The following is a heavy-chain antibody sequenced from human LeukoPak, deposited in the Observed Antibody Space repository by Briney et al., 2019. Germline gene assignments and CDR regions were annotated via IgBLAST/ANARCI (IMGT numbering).Heavy chain of an antibody. J-gene: IGHJ4*02. CDR3: ASARYYDFWSGYLIDY. V-gene: IGHV4-39*01. CDR1: GGSISSSSYY. Sequence: PSQTLSLTCAVSGGSISSSSYYWGWIRQPPGKGLEWIGSIYYSGSTYYNPSLKSRVTISVDTSKNQFSLKLSSVTAADTAVYYCASARYYDFWSGYLIDYWGQGTLVTVSS. D-gene: IGHD3-3*01. CDR2: IYYSGST.